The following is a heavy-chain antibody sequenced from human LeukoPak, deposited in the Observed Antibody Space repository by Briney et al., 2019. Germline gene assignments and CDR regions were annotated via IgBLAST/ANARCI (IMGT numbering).Heavy chain of an antibody. J-gene: IGHJ6*02. D-gene: IGHD2-8*01. Sequence: ASVKVSCRASGYTFSGYYVHWVRQAPGQGLEWMGWINPNTGGTNYAQKFQGRVTMTRDTSISTAYMELSRLRSDDTAVYYCARSRTYRTGMDVWGQGTTVTVSS. CDR3: ARSRTYRTGMDV. CDR2: INPNTGGT. CDR1: GYTFSGYY. V-gene: IGHV1-2*02.